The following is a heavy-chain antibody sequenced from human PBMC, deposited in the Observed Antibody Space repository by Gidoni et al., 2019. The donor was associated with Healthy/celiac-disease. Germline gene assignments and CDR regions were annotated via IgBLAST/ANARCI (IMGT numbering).Heavy chain of an antibody. CDR1: GFPFSCYW. J-gene: IGHJ5*02. D-gene: IGHD2-2*01. CDR2: IKHDGSEN. Sequence: VQPGGSLRLSCSASGFPFSCYWMTWVRQAPGKGLEWVANIKHDGSENYYVDSVKGRFTISRDNAKNSLYLQMNSLRAEDTAVYYCARDIVGVPAAIEGWFDPWGQGTLVTVSS. CDR3: ARDIVGVPAAIEGWFDP. V-gene: IGHV3-7*01.